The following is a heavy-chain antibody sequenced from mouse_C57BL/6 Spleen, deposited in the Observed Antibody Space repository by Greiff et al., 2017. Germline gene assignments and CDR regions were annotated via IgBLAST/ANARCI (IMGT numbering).Heavy chain of an antibody. CDR3: ANYYGSSFFYAMDY. CDR2: ISSGSSTI. Sequence: VESGGGLVKPGGSLKLSCAASGFTFSDYGMHWVRQAPEKGLEWVAYISSGSSTIYYADTVKGRFTISRDNAKNTLFLQMTSLRSEDTAMYYCANYYGSSFFYAMDYWGQGTSVTVSS. V-gene: IGHV5-17*01. D-gene: IGHD1-1*01. CDR1: GFTFSDYG. J-gene: IGHJ4*01.